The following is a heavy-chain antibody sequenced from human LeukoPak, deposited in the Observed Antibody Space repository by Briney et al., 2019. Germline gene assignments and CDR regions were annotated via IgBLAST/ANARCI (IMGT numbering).Heavy chain of an antibody. CDR3: ARGRVLYCSSTSCYPYYCYMDV. CDR2: IIPIFGTA. D-gene: IGHD2-2*01. V-gene: IGHV1-69*13. Sequence: GASVKVSCKASGGTFSSYAISWVRQAPGQGLEWMGGIIPIFGTANYAQKFQGRVTITADESTSTAYMELSSLRSEDTAVYYCARGRVLYCSSTSCYPYYCYMDVWGKGTTVTVSS. CDR1: GGTFSSYA. J-gene: IGHJ6*03.